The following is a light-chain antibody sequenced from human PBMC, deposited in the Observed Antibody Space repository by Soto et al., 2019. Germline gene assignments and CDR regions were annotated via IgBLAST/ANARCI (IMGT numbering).Light chain of an antibody. Sequence: QSVLTQPPSVSGAPGQRVTISCTGSSSNIGAGYDVHWYQQLPGTAPRLLIYANSNRPSGVPDRFSGSKSGTSASLAITGLQAEDEADYYCQSYDSSLTGYVFRTGTKLTVL. CDR2: ANS. J-gene: IGLJ1*01. V-gene: IGLV1-40*01. CDR3: QSYDSSLTGYV. CDR1: SSNIGAGYD.